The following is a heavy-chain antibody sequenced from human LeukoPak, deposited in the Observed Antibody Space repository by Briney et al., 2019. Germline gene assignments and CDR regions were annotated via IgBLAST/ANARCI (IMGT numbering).Heavy chain of an antibody. CDR2: MSYDGSNK. Sequence: QAGGSLRLSCAASGFTFSSYAMSWVRQAPGKGLEWVAVMSYDGSNKYYADSVKGRFTISRDNSKNTLYLQMNSLRAEDTAVYYCARGAPYYDFWSDYWYFDYWGQGTLVTVSS. CDR1: GFTFSSYA. CDR3: ARGAPYYDFWSDYWYFDY. J-gene: IGHJ4*02. V-gene: IGHV3-30-3*01. D-gene: IGHD3-3*01.